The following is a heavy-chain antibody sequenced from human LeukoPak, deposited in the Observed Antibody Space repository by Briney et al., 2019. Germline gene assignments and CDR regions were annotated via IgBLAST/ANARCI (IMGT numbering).Heavy chain of an antibody. CDR1: EYSFATYW. J-gene: IGHJ4*02. V-gene: IGHV5-51*01. CDR3: ARPLQGIVGATGFDY. Sequence: GESLKISCQGSEYSFATYWIAWLRQMPGKGLEWMGIIYPSDSDTRYSPSFQGQVTISADKSVKTAYLQWSSLKASDTAMYYCARPLQGIVGATGFDYWGQGTLVTVSS. CDR2: IYPSDSDT. D-gene: IGHD1-26*01.